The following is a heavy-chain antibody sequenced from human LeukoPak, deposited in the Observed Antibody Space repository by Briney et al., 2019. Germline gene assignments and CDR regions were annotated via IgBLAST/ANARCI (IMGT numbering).Heavy chain of an antibody. CDR2: IYSSGST. CDR3: ARSDGYGLVGI. J-gene: IGHJ3*02. V-gene: IGHV4-39*07. CDR1: GGSISSSSYY. D-gene: IGHD3-10*01. Sequence: PSETLSLTCTVSGGSISSSSYYWGWIRQPPGKGLEWIGSIYSSGSTYYNPSLKSRVIIIIDTPKNHFSLTLGSVTAADTAVYYCARSDGYGLVGIWGQGTMVTVSS.